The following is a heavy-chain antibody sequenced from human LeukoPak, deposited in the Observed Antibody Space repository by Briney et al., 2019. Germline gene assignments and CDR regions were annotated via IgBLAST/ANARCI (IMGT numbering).Heavy chain of an antibody. CDR3: ARDQEYYDYVWGSYQFDY. J-gene: IGHJ4*02. CDR2: INPSGGST. D-gene: IGHD3-16*02. CDR1: GYTFTSYY. V-gene: IGHV1-46*01. Sequence: GASVKVSCKASGYTFTSYYMHWVRQAPGQGLEWMGIINPSGGSTSYAQKFQGRVTMTRDTSTSTVYMELSSLRSEDTAVYYCARDQEYYDYVWGSYQFDYWGQGTLVTVSS.